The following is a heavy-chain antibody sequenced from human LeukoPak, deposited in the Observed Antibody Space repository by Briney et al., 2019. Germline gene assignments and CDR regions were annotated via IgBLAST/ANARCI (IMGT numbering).Heavy chain of an antibody. D-gene: IGHD6-13*01. CDR1: GFTFSDYY. CDR3: ARGRRYSSSWFAVDY. V-gene: IGHV3-11*01. J-gene: IGHJ4*02. Sequence: GGSLRLSCAASGFTFSDYYFSWIRQTAGKGPEWVSYISSSGNTIYYADSVKGRFTISRDNAKNSLFLQMNSLKAEDTAVYYCARGRRYSSSWFAVDYWGQGTLVTVSS. CDR2: ISSSGNTI.